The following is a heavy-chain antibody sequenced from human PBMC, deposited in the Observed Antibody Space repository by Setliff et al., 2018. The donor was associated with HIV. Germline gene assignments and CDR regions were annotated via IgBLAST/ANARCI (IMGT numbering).Heavy chain of an antibody. CDR3: ARVRDYYDSGAQAFDI. Sequence: GGSLRLSCVASGLPFYNYWMTWLRRAPGRGLEWVANIKQDGSDMHYIESVKGRFTIFRDNAKNSVFLQMNSLRAEDTAVYYCARVRDYYDSGAQAFDIWGQGTMVTVSS. CDR1: GLPFYNYW. CDR2: IKQDGSDM. D-gene: IGHD3-22*01. V-gene: IGHV3-7*01. J-gene: IGHJ3*02.